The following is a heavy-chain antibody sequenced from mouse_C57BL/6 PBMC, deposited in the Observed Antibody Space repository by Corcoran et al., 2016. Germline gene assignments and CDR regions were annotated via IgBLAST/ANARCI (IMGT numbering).Heavy chain of an antibody. CDR2: INTYSGVP. J-gene: IGHJ4*01. V-gene: IGHV9-3*01. CDR3: AREVYYGNFYAMDY. Sequence: QIQLVQSGPELKKPGETVKISCKASGYTFTTYGMSWVKQAPGKGLKWMGWINTYSGVPTYADDFKGRFAFSLETSASTAYLQINNLKNEDTATYFCAREVYYGNFYAMDYWGQGTSVTVSS. CDR1: GYTFTTYG. D-gene: IGHD2-1*01.